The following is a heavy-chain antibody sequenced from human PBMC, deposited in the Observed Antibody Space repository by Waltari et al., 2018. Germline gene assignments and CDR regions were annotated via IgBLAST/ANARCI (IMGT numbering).Heavy chain of an antibody. J-gene: IGHJ6*02. CDR3: ARLRGDYYYGMDV. CDR1: GFTFTSYW. D-gene: IGHD3-10*01. Sequence: EQLVQSGAVVKKPGESLKISCKGYGFTFTSYWIAWVRQKPGKGLEWMGIIYPADSDTRYSPSFEGQIIISADKSITTAYLQLNSLKASDTAMYYCARLRGDYYYGMDVWGQGTTVTVSS. CDR2: IYPADSDT. V-gene: IGHV5-51*01.